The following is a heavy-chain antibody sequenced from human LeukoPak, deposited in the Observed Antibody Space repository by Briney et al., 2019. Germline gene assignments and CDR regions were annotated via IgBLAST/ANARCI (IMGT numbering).Heavy chain of an antibody. CDR2: IWYDGSNK. CDR3: ARVATLWRASNWFDP. J-gene: IGHJ5*02. CDR1: GFTFSSYG. Sequence: GGSLRLSCAASGFTFSSYGMHWVRQAPGKGLEWVAVIWYDGSNKYYADSVKGRFTISRDNSKNTLYLQMNSLRAEDTAVYYCARVATLWRASNWFDPWGQGTLVTVSS. V-gene: IGHV3-33*01. D-gene: IGHD5-12*01.